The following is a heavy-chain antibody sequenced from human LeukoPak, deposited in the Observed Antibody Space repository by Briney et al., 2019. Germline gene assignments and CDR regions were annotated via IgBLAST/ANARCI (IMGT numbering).Heavy chain of an antibody. J-gene: IGHJ4*02. D-gene: IGHD4-11*01. Sequence: ETLSLTCTVSGGSISSYYWSWIRQPPGKGLEWIGYIYYSGSTNYNPSLKSRVTISVDTSKNQFSLKLSSVTAADTAVYYCARLTTYYFDYWGQGTLVTVSS. CDR2: IYYSGST. CDR3: ARLTTYYFDY. V-gene: IGHV4-59*12. CDR1: GGSISSYY.